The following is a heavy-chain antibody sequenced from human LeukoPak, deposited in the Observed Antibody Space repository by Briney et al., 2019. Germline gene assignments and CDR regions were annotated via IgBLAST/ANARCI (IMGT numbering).Heavy chain of an antibody. CDR3: AKSGSGSL. J-gene: IGHJ4*02. CDR2: ISSSGGST. CDR1: GFTFSSYS. Sequence: PGGSLRLSCAASGFTFSSYSMNWVRQAPGEGLEWVSAISSSGGSTYYADSVKGRFTISRDNSKSTLYLQMNSLRAEDTAVYYCAKSGSGSLRGQGTLVTVSS. V-gene: IGHV3-23*01. D-gene: IGHD2-15*01.